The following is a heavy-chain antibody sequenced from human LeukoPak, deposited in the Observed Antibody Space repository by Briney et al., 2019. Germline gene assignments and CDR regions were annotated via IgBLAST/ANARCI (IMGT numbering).Heavy chain of an antibody. CDR2: VNRDGSST. D-gene: IGHD6-13*01. CDR1: GFSLRDYW. CDR3: ATDRSISAAGDTY. Sequence: GGSLRLSCAAFGFSLRDYWMRWARHAPGKGVVWVSRVNRDGSSTSYADSVKGRFTISRDNAKNTLSLQMNSLRAEDTAVYYCATDRSISAAGDTYWGQGTLVTVSS. V-gene: IGHV3-74*01. J-gene: IGHJ4*02.